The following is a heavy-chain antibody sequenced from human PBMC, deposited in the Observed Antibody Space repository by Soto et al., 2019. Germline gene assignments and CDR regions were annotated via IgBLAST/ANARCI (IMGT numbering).Heavy chain of an antibody. Sequence: QLQLQESGSGLVKPSQTLSLTCAVSGGSISSGGYSWSWIRQPPGKGLEWIGYIYHSGSTYYNPYLKGRVTISVDRSKNQFSLRLSSVTAADTAGYYGARSTAMVAINWFDPWGQGTLVTVSS. D-gene: IGHD5-18*01. CDR1: GGSISSGGYS. J-gene: IGHJ5*02. CDR3: ARSTAMVAINWFDP. CDR2: IYHSGST. V-gene: IGHV4-30-2*01.